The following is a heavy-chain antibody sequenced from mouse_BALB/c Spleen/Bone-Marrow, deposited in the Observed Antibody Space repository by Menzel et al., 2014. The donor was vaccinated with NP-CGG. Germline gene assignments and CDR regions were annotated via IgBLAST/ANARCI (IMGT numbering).Heavy chain of an antibody. J-gene: IGHJ2*01. Sequence: EVQVVESGPELVKPGASVKMSCKASGYTFTSYVMHWVKQKPGQGLEWIGYINPYNDGTKYNEKFKGMATLTSDRSSSTAYMELSSLTSGDSAVYYCAKGGSYRYDFDYWAKAPLSQSPQ. CDR2: INPYNDGT. CDR3: AKGGSYRYDFDY. V-gene: IGHV1-14*01. CDR1: GYTFTSYV. D-gene: IGHD2-14*01.